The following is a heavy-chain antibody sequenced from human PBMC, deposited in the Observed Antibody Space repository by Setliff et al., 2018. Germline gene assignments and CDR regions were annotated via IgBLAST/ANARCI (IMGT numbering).Heavy chain of an antibody. V-gene: IGHV1-24*01. CDR3: ARHRLSYTAARPRYFDY. D-gene: IGHD6-6*01. CDR2: FDPEDGET. Sequence: ASVKVSCKVSGYTLTELSRHWVRQAPGKGLEWMGGFDPEDGETIYAQKFQGRVTMTEDTSTDTAYMELSSLRSEDTAVYYCARHRLSYTAARPRYFDYWGQGTLVTVSS. J-gene: IGHJ4*02. CDR1: GYTLTELS.